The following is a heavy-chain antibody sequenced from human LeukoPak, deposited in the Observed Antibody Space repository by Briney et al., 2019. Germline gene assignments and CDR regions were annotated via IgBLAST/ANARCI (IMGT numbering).Heavy chain of an antibody. J-gene: IGHJ4*02. CDR2: ISSSSTYI. V-gene: IGHV3-21*01. CDR3: ARDTWTPITAAASY. D-gene: IGHD6-13*01. Sequence: GESLRLSCAVSGFTFSSYSMNWVRQAPGEGLEWVSSISSSSTYIYYADSVKGRFTISRDDAENSTYLQMNSLRAEDTAVYYCARDTWTPITAAASYWGQGTLVTVSS. CDR1: GFTFSSYS.